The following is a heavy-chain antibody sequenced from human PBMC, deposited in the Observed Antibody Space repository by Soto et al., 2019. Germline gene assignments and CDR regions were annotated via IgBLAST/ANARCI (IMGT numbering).Heavy chain of an antibody. Sequence: GGSLRLSCAASGFTFSTYALSWVRQAPGKGLEWVSAISANGQGIYYADSVRGRFTISRDNSKNTIFLHMDSLRAEDTAAYYCAKDRNYPRDQFHYWGQGTLVTVSS. D-gene: IGHD1-7*01. CDR1: GFTFSTYA. J-gene: IGHJ4*02. CDR2: ISANGQGI. CDR3: AKDRNYPRDQFHY. V-gene: IGHV3-23*01.